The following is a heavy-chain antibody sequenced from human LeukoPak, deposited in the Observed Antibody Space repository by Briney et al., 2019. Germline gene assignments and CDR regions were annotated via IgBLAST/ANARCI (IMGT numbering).Heavy chain of an antibody. V-gene: IGHV4-4*07. Sequence: KPSETLSLTCTVSGDSMSSYYWNFIRQPAGKGLEWIGRIHTSWTTYHNPSLKSRITMSVDTSRNQFSLRLTSVTAADTAVYYCARGDYYDGGGRNWFDPWGQGTLVTVSS. D-gene: IGHD3-16*01. CDR3: ARGDYYDGGGRNWFDP. J-gene: IGHJ5*02. CDR2: IHTSWTT. CDR1: GDSMSSYY.